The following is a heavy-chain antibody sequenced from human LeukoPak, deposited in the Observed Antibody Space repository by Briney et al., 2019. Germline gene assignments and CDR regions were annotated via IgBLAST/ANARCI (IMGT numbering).Heavy chain of an antibody. Sequence: GSLKLSLAASGFTFSSYPMSWGRQAPGEGLEWVSGIFIHGGETYHAESVKGRFTTSRDNSKSTLYLQMNSLRADDTAVYYCAKHAGGILRSLDYWGQGTLVTVSS. V-gene: IGHV3-23*01. D-gene: IGHD5/OR15-5a*01. CDR2: IFIHGGET. J-gene: IGHJ4*02. CDR3: AKHAGGILRSLDY. CDR1: GFTFSSYP.